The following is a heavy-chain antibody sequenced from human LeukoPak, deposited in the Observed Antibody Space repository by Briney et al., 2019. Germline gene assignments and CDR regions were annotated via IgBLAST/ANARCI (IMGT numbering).Heavy chain of an antibody. D-gene: IGHD4-17*01. J-gene: IGHJ4*02. CDR1: GYTFPSYF. Sequence: ASVQVSCQTSGYTFPSYFIHWMRQPPGQGLEWMGIINPSGGSTSYAQEFQGRVTMTRDTSTSTVYMELSSLRSYDTAVYYCARAYGDYFEDWGQGTLVAVSS. CDR2: INPSGGST. V-gene: IGHV1-46*01. CDR3: ARAYGDYFED.